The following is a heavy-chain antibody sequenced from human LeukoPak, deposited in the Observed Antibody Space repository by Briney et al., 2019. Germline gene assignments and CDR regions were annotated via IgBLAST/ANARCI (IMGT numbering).Heavy chain of an antibody. CDR1: GYTFTGYY. CDR3: ARGRTTVVTQGALYDY. V-gene: IGHV1-2*02. CDR2: INPNSGGT. J-gene: IGHJ4*02. Sequence: ASVKVSCKASGYTFTGYYMHWVRQAPGQGLKLMGWINPNSGGTKYVQEFQGRVTMTRDTSISTVYMELTSLKSDDTAVYYCARGRTTVVTQGALYDYWGQGTLVTVSS. D-gene: IGHD4-23*01.